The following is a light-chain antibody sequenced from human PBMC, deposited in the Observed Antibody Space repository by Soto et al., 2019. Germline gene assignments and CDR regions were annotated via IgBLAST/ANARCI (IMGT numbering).Light chain of an antibody. Sequence: EIVLTQSPDTLSLSPGERATLSCRASQSVSTNSLAWYQQKPGQAPRPLIYAASSRATGTPDRFSGSGSGTEFTLIISRLEPEDFAVYYCQQYGSSVITFGGGTKVEIK. J-gene: IGKJ4*01. CDR2: AAS. V-gene: IGKV3-20*01. CDR3: QQYGSSVIT. CDR1: QSVSTNS.